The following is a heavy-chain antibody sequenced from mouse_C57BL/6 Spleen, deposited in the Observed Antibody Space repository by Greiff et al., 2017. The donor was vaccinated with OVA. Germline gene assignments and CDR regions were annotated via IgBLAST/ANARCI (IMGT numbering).Heavy chain of an antibody. V-gene: IGHV1-81*01. D-gene: IGHD4-1*01. CDR3: ARSGERWDPAY. Sequence: QVQLQQSGAELARPGASVKLSCKASGYTFTSYGISWVKQRTGQGLEWIGEIYPRSGNTYYNEKFKGKATLTADKSSSTAYMELRSLTSEDAAVDFCARSGERWDPAYWGQGTLVTVSA. J-gene: IGHJ3*01. CDR2: IYPRSGNT. CDR1: GYTFTSYG.